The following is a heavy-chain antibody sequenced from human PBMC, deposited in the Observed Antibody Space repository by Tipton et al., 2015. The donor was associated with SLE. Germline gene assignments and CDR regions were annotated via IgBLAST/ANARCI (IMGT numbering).Heavy chain of an antibody. CDR3: TRGQDEYKGGNY. D-gene: IGHD5-24*01. J-gene: IGHJ4*02. Sequence: TLSLTCAVSGGSISSGGFSWSWIRQSPGKGLEWIAYINHGGTTYYTPSLRSRLTISVDTSKSQFSLQLTPVTAADTAVYYCTRGQDEYKGGNYWGPGTLVTVSS. CDR2: INHGGTT. CDR1: GGSISSGGFS. V-gene: IGHV4-30-2*06.